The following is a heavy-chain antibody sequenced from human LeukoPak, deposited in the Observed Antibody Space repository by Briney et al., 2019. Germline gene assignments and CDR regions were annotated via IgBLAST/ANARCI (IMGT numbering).Heavy chain of an antibody. V-gene: IGHV3-23*01. CDR2: ISGSGGST. J-gene: IGHJ4*02. CDR1: GFTFSSYA. D-gene: IGHD3-22*01. CDR3: AKDLYDSSGYYYGFFDY. Sequence: PGGSLRLSCAASGFTFSSYAMSWVRQAPGKGLESVSAISGSGGSTYYADSVKGRFTISRDNSKNTLYLQMNSLRAEDTAVYYCAKDLYDSSGYYYGFFDYWGQGTLVTVSS.